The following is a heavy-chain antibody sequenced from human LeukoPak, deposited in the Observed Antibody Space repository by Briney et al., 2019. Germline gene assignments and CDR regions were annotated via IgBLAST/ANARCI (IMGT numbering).Heavy chain of an antibody. V-gene: IGHV3-23*01. CDR3: ANSLCSSSSVYPGVDY. CDR1: GFTFSSYA. J-gene: IGHJ4*02. Sequence: GGSLRLSCAASGFTFSSYAMSWVRQAPGKGLEWVSAISGSGGSTYYADSVKGRFTISRDNSKNTLYLQMNSLRAEDTAVYYCANSLCSSSSVYPGVDYWGQGTLVTVSS. CDR2: ISGSGGST. D-gene: IGHD6-13*01.